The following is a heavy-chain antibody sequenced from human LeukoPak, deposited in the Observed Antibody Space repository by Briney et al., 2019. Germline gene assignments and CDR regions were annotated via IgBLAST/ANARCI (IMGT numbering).Heavy chain of an antibody. CDR1: GGTFSSYA. CDR2: IIPIFGTA. D-gene: IGHD2-21*01. J-gene: IGHJ4*02. CDR3: AAYCGGDCLNDY. V-gene: IGHV1-69*05. Sequence: GASVKVSCKASGGTFSSYAISWVRQAPGQGLVWMGRIIPIFGTANYAQKFQGRVTITTDESTSTAYMELSSLRSEDTAVYYCAAYCGGDCLNDYWGQGTLVTVSS.